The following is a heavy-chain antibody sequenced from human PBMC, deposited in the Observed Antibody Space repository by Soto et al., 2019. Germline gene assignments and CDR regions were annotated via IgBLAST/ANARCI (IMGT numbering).Heavy chain of an antibody. CDR2: INAANGNT. J-gene: IGHJ3*02. Sequence: QAQLVQSGAEVRKPGASIKVSCGTSGYTFADYILHWVRLAPGQGLEWMGWINAANGNTRYSKKLQGRLTITRDTSAGTAYMELTSLTPEDTAVYYCARDRHDIASLRYLDAFDIWGQGTTVTVSS. CDR1: GYTFADYI. CDR3: ARDRHDIASLRYLDAFDI. V-gene: IGHV1-3*01. D-gene: IGHD3-9*01.